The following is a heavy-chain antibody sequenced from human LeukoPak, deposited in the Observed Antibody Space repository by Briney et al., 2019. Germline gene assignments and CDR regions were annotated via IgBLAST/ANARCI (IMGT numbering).Heavy chain of an antibody. CDR3: ARDVGARLPGY. CDR1: GGSFSGYY. CDR2: INHSGSI. V-gene: IGHV4-34*01. Sequence: SETLSLTCAVYGGSFSGYYWSWIRQPPGKGLEWIGEINHSGSINYNSSLKSRVTISVDTSKNQFSLKLSSVTAAVTAVYYCARDVGARLPGYWGQGTLVTVSS. J-gene: IGHJ4*02. D-gene: IGHD6-6*01.